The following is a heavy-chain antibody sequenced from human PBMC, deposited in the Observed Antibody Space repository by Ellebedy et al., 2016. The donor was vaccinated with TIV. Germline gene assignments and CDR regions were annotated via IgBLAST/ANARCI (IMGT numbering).Heavy chain of an antibody. J-gene: IGHJ6*02. V-gene: IGHV1-2*02. CDR3: ARVSRPGGFYYGMDV. D-gene: IGHD3-16*01. CDR2: INPNSGGT. CDR1: GYTFTSYG. Sequence: AASVKVSCKASGYTFTSYGISWVRQAPGQGLEWMGWINPNSGGTNYAQKFQGRVTMTRDTSISTAYMELSRLRSDDTAVYYCARVSRPGGFYYGMDVWGQGTTVTVSS.